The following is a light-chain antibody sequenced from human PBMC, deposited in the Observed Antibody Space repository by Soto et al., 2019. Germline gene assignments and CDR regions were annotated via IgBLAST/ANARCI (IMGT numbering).Light chain of an antibody. CDR1: SGSVSSRYY. CDR2: SGD. CDR3: VLYMKGDIRV. J-gene: IGLJ2*01. V-gene: IGLV8-61*01. Sequence: VLTQEASLSVSPGGTVTLTCVLTSGSVSSRYYPSWYRQDPGQTPRTLIYSGDIRSSGVPDRFSGSILGSKAALTITGAQADDESVYYCVLYMKGDIRVFGGGTKVTVL.